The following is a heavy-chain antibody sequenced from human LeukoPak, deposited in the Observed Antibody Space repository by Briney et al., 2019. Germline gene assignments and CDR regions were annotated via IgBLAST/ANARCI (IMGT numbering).Heavy chain of an antibody. D-gene: IGHD6-13*01. CDR3: AKEMGVAAGVPYYFDY. J-gene: IGHJ4*02. V-gene: IGHV3-23*01. CDR2: LSGSGGST. CDR1: GFTFRSYT. Sequence: PGGSLRLSCAASGFTFRSYTMSWVRQAPGKGPEWVSALSGSGGSTYYADFVKGRFTISRDNPKNTLYLQMNSLRAEDTAVYHCAKEMGVAAGVPYYFDYWGQGTLVTVSS.